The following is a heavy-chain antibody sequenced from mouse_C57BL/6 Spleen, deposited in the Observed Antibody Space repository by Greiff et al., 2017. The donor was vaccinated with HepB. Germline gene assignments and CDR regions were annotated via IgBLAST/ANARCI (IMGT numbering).Heavy chain of an antibody. J-gene: IGHJ4*01. CDR1: GFTFSSYA. D-gene: IGHD4-1*01. Sequence: EVQGVESGEGLVKPGGSLKLSCAASGFTFSSYAMSWVRQTPEKRLEWVAYISSGGDYIYYADTVKGRFTISRDNARNTLYLQMSSLKSEDTAMYYCTREKTGTYAMDYWGQGTSVTVSS. V-gene: IGHV5-9-1*02. CDR2: ISSGGDYI. CDR3: TREKTGTYAMDY.